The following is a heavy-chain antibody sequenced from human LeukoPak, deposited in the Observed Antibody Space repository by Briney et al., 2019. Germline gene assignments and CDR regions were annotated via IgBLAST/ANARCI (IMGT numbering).Heavy chain of an antibody. Sequence: SETLSLTCTVSGGSISSGSYYWRWLRQPAGTGLEWIGRIYTSGSTNYNPSLKSRVTISVDTSKNQFSLKLSSVTAADTAVYYCASSGTIYYYYMDVWGKGTTVTISS. J-gene: IGHJ6*03. D-gene: IGHD1-14*01. CDR2: IYTSGST. V-gene: IGHV4-61*02. CDR1: GGSISSGSYY. CDR3: ASSGTIYYYYMDV.